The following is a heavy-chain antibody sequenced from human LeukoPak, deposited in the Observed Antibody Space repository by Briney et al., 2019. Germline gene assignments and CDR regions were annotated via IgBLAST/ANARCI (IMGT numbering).Heavy chain of an antibody. CDR1: GFTFSSYA. CDR3: ARVPNPGYYYMDV. J-gene: IGHJ6*03. V-gene: IGHV3-64*01. CDR2: ISSNGGST. D-gene: IGHD6-13*01. Sequence: GGSLRLSCAASGFTFSSYAMHWVRQAPGKGLEYVSAISSNGGSTYYANSVKGRFTISRDNSKNTLYLQMGSLRAEDMAVYYCARVPNPGYYYMDVWGKGTTVTVSS.